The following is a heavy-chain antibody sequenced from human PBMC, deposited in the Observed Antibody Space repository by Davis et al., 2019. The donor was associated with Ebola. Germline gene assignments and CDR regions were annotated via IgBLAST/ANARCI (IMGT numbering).Heavy chain of an antibody. D-gene: IGHD3-22*01. J-gene: IGHJ3*02. CDR1: GGSISSYY. CDR2: IYYSGST. CDR3: ARQGAYYYDSSGYGRAGAFDI. Sequence: SETLSLTCTVSGGSISSYYWSWIRQPPGKGLEWIGYIYYSGSTNYNPSLKSRVTISVDTSKNQFSLKLSSVTAADTAVYYCARQGAYYYDSSGYGRAGAFDIWGQGTMVTVSS. V-gene: IGHV4-59*08.